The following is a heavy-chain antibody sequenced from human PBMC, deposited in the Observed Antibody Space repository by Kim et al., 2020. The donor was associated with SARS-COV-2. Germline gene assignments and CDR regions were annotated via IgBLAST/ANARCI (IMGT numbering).Heavy chain of an antibody. Sequence: ADSVKGRSTISRANSKKTLYRQMNSLRGDDTALYYCAKGQYSYGSDAFDIWGQGTLVSVSS. V-gene: IGHV3-23*01. D-gene: IGHD5-18*01. CDR3: AKGQYSYGSDAFDI. J-gene: IGHJ3*02.